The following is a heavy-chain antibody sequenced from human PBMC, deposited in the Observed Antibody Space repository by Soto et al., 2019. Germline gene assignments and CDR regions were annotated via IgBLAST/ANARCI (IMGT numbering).Heavy chain of an antibody. V-gene: IGHV4-34*01. Sequence: PSETLSLTCAVYGGSFSGYYWSWIRQPPGKGLEWIGEINHSGSTNYNPSLKSRVTISVDTSKNQFSLKLSSVTAADTAVYYCARGRVGVIQGQLLNDYWGQGTLVTVSS. CDR2: INHSGST. CDR1: GGSFSGYY. CDR3: ARGRVGVIQGQLLNDY. J-gene: IGHJ4*02. D-gene: IGHD2-2*01.